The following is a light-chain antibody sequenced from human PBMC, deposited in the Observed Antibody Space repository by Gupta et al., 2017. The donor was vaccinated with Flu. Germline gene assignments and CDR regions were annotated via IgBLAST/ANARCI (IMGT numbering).Light chain of an antibody. CDR3: QQRSSWPLT. CDR2: DAS. CDR1: QSVGSS. J-gene: IGKJ4*01. V-gene: IGKV3-11*01. Sequence: EIVLPQSPATLSLSPGERATLSCRASQSVGSSLAWYQQRPGQTPRLLIYDASSRATGIPARFDGSGSGTDFALTISSLEPGDFAVYYCQQRSSWPLTFGGGTKVDIK.